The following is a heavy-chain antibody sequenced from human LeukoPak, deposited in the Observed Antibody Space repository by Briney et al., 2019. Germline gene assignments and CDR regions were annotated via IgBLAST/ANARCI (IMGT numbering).Heavy chain of an antibody. CDR1: GGTFSSYA. J-gene: IGHJ4*02. Sequence: SVKVSCKASGGTFSSYAIGWVRQAPGQGLEWMGGIIPIFGTANYAQKFQGRVTITTDESTSTAYMELSSLRSEDTAVYYCARDLDDFWSGHDTDWGQGTLVTVSS. CDR3: ARDLDDFWSGHDTD. CDR2: IIPIFGTA. D-gene: IGHD3-3*01. V-gene: IGHV1-69*05.